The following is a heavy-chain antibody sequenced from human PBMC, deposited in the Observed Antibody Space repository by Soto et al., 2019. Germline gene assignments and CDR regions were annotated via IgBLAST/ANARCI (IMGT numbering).Heavy chain of an antibody. J-gene: IGHJ4*02. V-gene: IGHV3-23*01. CDR1: GFTFDDYG. CDR3: AKDHYDFWSGSLIDY. CDR2: ISGSGGST. Sequence: PGGSLRLSCAASGFTFDDYGMSWVRQAPGKGLEWVSAISGSGGSTYYADSVKGRFTISRDNSKNTLYLQMNSLRAEDTAVYYCAKDHYDFWSGSLIDYWGQGTLVTVSS. D-gene: IGHD3-3*01.